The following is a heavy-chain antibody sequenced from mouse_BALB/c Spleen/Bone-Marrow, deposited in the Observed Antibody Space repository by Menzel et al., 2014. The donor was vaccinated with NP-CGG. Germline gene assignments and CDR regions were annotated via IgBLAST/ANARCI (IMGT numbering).Heavy chain of an antibody. V-gene: IGHV1-67*01. J-gene: IGHJ3*01. CDR3: ASPIYYGNYEGFAY. Sequence: QVQLQQSGPELVRPGVSMKISCKGSGYTFTDYAMHWVKQSHAKSLEWIGVISTYSGNTNYNQKFKSEATMTVDKSSSTAYLELARLTSEDSAIYYCASPIYYGNYEGFAYWGQGTLVTVSA. CDR1: GYTFTDYA. D-gene: IGHD2-1*01. CDR2: ISTYSGNT.